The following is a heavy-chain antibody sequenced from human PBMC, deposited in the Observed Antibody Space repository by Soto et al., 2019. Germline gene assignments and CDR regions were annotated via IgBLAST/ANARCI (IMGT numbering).Heavy chain of an antibody. V-gene: IGHV3-23*01. CDR2: ISGSGGST. Sequence: GSLSLSCAASGFTFSSYAMSWVRQAPGKGLEWVSAISGSGGSTYYADSVRSRFTISRDNSKNTQYLQMNSLRAEDTAVYYCAKDSSEDYYYYGMDVWGQGTTVTVSS. CDR3: AKDSSEDYYYYGMDV. J-gene: IGHJ6*02. CDR1: GFTFSSYA.